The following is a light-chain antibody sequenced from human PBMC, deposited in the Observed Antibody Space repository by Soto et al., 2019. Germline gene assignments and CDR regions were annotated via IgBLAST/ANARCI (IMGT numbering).Light chain of an antibody. Sequence: EIVMTQSPATLSVSPGERATLSCRASQSVSSSYLAWYQQKPGLAPRLLIYDASSRATGIPDRFSGSGSGTEFTLTISSLQSEDFAVYYCQQYNNWPPYTFGQGTRLEIK. CDR3: QQYNNWPPYT. J-gene: IGKJ5*01. CDR2: DAS. V-gene: IGKV3D-15*01. CDR1: QSVSSSY.